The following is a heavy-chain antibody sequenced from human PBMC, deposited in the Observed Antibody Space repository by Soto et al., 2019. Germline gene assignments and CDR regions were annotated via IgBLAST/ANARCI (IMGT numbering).Heavy chain of an antibody. Sequence: GASVKVSCKASGYTSNNYGMHWVRQAPGQGLEWMGGIIAIFGNAKYAQKFQGRVTITADTSTSTAYMELSSLRSEDTAVYYCAKEGPKELVNYYGMDVWGQGTTVTVSS. J-gene: IGHJ6*02. V-gene: IGHV1-3*01. CDR3: AKEGPKELVNYYGMDV. CDR2: IIAIFGNA. CDR1: GYTSNNYG. D-gene: IGHD1-7*01.